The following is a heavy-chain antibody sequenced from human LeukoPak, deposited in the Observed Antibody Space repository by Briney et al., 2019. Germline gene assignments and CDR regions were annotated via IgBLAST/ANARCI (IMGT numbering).Heavy chain of an antibody. V-gene: IGHV4-59*01. CDR2: IYYDGNT. CDR3: ARDSLGSGGWYRGWFDP. Sequence: SGTLSLTCTVSGGSIGTYYWSWSWIRQPPGKGLEWIGYIYYDGNTDYNPSLKSRVTMSVDTSKKQLSLNLSSVTAADTATYYCARDSLGSGGWYRGWFDPWGQGTQVAVSS. CDR1: GGSIGTYY. J-gene: IGHJ5*02. D-gene: IGHD6-19*01.